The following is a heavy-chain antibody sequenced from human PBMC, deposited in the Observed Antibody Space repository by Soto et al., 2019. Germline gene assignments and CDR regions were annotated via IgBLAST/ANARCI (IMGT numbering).Heavy chain of an antibody. CDR3: VKGHHGVDP. J-gene: IGHJ5*02. CDR1: GFTFSDFY. D-gene: IGHD3-10*01. Sequence: QMQVVESGGGLVKPGGSLRLSCAASGFTFSDFYMSWMRQAPGKGLEWVSYISPTSTETNYADSVKGRFTISRDNAKNSLYLQMNSLTAGDTALYFCVKGHHGVDPWGQGTLVTVSS. V-gene: IGHV3-11*05. CDR2: ISPTSTET.